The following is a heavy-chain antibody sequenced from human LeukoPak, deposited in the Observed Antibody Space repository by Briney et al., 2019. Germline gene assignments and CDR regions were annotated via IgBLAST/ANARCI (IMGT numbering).Heavy chain of an antibody. CDR3: ARGLRNSHSYNWFDP. Sequence: ASVKVSCKASGYTFTGYYMHWVRQASGQGLAWMGWINPNSGGTNYAQKFQGRVTMTRDTSISTAYMELSRLRSDDTAVYYCARGLRNSHSYNWFDPWGQGTLVTVSS. CDR1: GYTFTGYY. D-gene: IGHD2/OR15-2a*01. V-gene: IGHV1-2*02. J-gene: IGHJ5*02. CDR2: INPNSGGT.